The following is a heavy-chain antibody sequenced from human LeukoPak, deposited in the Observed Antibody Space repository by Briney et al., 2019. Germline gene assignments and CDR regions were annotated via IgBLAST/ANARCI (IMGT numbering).Heavy chain of an antibody. CDR2: ISGSGGST. J-gene: IGHJ4*02. Sequence: PGGSLRLSCAASGFTFSSYAMSWVRQAPGKGLEWVSAISGSGGSTYYADSVKGRFTISRDNSKNTLYLLMNSLRAEDTAVYYCASTCSSTSCYTFDYWGQGTLVTVSS. CDR3: ASTCSSTSCYTFDY. D-gene: IGHD2-2*02. V-gene: IGHV3-23*01. CDR1: GFTFSSYA.